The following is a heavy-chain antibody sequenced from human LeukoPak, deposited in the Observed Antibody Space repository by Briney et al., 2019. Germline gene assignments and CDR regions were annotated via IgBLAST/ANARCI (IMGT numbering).Heavy chain of an antibody. D-gene: IGHD3-3*01. J-gene: IGHJ4*02. V-gene: IGHV1-18*01. Sequence: ASVKVSCKASGYTFTSYGISWVRQAPGQGLEWMGWISAYNGNTNYAQKLQGRVTMTTDTSTSTAYMELRSLRSDDTAVYYCARGPIFYYDFWSGYSTFDYWGQGTLVTVPS. CDR3: ARGPIFYYDFWSGYSTFDY. CDR1: GYTFTSYG. CDR2: ISAYNGNT.